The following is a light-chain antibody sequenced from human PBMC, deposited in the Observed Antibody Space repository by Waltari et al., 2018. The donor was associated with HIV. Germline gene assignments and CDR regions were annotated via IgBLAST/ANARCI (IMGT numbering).Light chain of an antibody. CDR2: KDN. CDR1: VLAKSY. CDR3: YSAADNMGV. J-gene: IGLJ3*02. V-gene: IGLV3-27*01. Sequence: SYELTQPSSVSVSPGQTTRITCSGDVLAKSYARWFQQKPGQAPVVMIYKDNERPSGIPERFSGSSAGTTVTLTISGAQIEDEVDYYCYSAADNMGVFGGGTKLTVL.